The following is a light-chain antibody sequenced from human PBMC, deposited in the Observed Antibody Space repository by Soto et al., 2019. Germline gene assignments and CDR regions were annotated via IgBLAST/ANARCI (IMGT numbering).Light chain of an antibody. CDR2: EVS. CDR1: SNDVGGYDF. Sequence: QSALTQPASVSGSPGQSITISCTGTSNDVGGYDFVSWYQQHPGKAPKLMIYEVSNRPSGVSNRFSGSKSGNTASLTISGLQAEDEADYYCSSYTIPSTWVFGGGTKLTVL. V-gene: IGLV2-14*01. J-gene: IGLJ3*02. CDR3: SSYTIPSTWV.